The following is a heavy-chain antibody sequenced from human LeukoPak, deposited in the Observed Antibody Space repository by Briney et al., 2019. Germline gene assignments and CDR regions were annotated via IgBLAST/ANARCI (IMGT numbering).Heavy chain of an antibody. D-gene: IGHD2-8*01. CDR1: RFTFRNYE. J-gene: IGHJ6*03. CDR2: INSAGTST. V-gene: IGHV3-48*03. Sequence: PGGSLRLSCAASRFTFRNYEMNWVRQSPGKGLEWISYINSAGTSTFYADSVKGRFTISRDNAKNSLYLQMNSLRAEDTAVYYCAKDRCSNGIGCYYYYMDVWGKGTTVTISS. CDR3: AKDRCSNGIGCYYYYMDV.